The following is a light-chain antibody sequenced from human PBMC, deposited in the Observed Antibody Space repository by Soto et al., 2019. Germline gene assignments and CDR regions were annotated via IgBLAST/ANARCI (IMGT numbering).Light chain of an antibody. V-gene: IGKV3-15*01. CDR3: QQYNNWPSL. CDR2: GAS. Sequence: EIGMTQSPATPSLSPGERATLSCRASQSVSSNLAWYQQQPGQAPRLLINGASTRATGIPARFSGSGSGTEFTLTISSLQSEDFAVYYCQQYNNWPSLFGPGTKVDIK. CDR1: QSVSSN. J-gene: IGKJ3*01.